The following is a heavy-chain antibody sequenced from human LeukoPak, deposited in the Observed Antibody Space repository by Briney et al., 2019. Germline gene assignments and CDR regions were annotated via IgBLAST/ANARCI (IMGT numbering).Heavy chain of an antibody. CDR2: ISGSGGST. V-gene: IGHV3-23*01. D-gene: IGHD5-18*01. CDR1: GFTFSSYA. CDR3: AKAQGYSYGGDYYYYTMDV. J-gene: IGHJ6*02. Sequence: PGGSLRLSCAASGFTFSSYAMSWVRQAPGKGLEWVSAISGSGGSTYYADSVKGRFTISRDNSKNTLYLQMNGLRAEDTAVYYCAKAQGYSYGGDYYYYTMDVWGQGTTVTVSS.